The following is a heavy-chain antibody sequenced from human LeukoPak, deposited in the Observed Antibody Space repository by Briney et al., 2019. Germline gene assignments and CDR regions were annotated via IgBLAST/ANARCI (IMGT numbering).Heavy chain of an antibody. D-gene: IGHD6-19*01. CDR3: ARDRWVAGKYEGDLDY. CDR2: IYYSGST. V-gene: IGHV4-59*01. Sequence: SETLSLTCTVSGGSISSYYWSWIRQPPGKGLEWIGYIYYSGSTNYNPSLKSRVTISVDTPKNQFSLKLSSVTAADTAVYYCARDRWVAGKYEGDLDYWGQGTLVTVSS. CDR1: GGSISSYY. J-gene: IGHJ4*02.